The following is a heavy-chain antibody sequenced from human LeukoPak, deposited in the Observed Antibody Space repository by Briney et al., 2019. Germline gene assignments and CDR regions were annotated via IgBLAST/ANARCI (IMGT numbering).Heavy chain of an antibody. V-gene: IGHV3-23*01. D-gene: IGHD7-27*01. J-gene: IGHJ2*01. Sequence: GSLILSCEASGFTFGTYGMTWVRQAPGKGLEWVSGITGSSTWTYYADSVRGRFTISRDNSKNTLHLQMNNLTADDTAIYYCARELVSLGTGYFDLWGRGTLVTVSS. CDR2: ITGSSTWT. CDR3: ARELVSLGTGYFDL. CDR1: GFTFGTYG.